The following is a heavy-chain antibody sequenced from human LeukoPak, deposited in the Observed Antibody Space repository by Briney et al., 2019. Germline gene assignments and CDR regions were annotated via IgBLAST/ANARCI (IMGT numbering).Heavy chain of an antibody. Sequence: SETLSLTCTVSGGSISSYYWSWIRQPAGKGLEWIGRIYTSGSTNYNPSLKSRVTISVDTSKNQFSLKLSSVTAADTAVYYCAREPVVNHRFDYWGQGTPVTVSS. D-gene: IGHD4-23*01. CDR3: AREPVVNHRFDY. CDR1: GGSISSYY. V-gene: IGHV4-4*07. CDR2: IYTSGST. J-gene: IGHJ4*02.